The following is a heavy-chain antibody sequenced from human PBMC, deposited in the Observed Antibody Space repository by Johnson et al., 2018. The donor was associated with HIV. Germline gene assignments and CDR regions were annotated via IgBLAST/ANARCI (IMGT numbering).Heavy chain of an antibody. J-gene: IGHJ3*02. CDR3: AKDGTIEYAFDI. CDR1: RFTFSSYW. Sequence: VQLVESGGGVVQSGGSLRLSCAASRFTFSSYWMHWVRQVPGKGLVWVSGINSDGSDTRYADSVKGRFTISRDNSKNTLYLQMNSLRAEDTALYYCAKDGTIEYAFDIWGQGTMVTVSS. CDR2: INSDGSDT. V-gene: IGHV3-74*01. D-gene: IGHD3-3*01.